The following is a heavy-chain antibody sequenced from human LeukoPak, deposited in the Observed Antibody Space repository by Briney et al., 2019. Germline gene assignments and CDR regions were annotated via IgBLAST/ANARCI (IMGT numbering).Heavy chain of an antibody. CDR1: GFTFSSYA. J-gene: IGHJ4*02. CDR3: ARAPREGFSGSYHDY. CDR2: ISYDGSNK. D-gene: IGHD1-26*01. Sequence: PGGSLRLSCAASGFTFSSYAMHWVRQAPGKGLEWVAVISYDGSNKYYADSVKGRFTISRDNSKNTLYLQTNSLRAEDTAVYYCARAPREGFSGSYHDYWGQGTLVTVSS. V-gene: IGHV3-30-3*01.